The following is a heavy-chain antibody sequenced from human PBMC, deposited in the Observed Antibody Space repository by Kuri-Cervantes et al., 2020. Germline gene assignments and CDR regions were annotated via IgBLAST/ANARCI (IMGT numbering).Heavy chain of an antibody. CDR1: GFSLSTSGMC. V-gene: IGHV2-70*12. D-gene: IGHD3-22*01. J-gene: IGHJ4*02. CDR3: AHRYYDSSGYSFDY. Sequence: SGPTLVKPTQTLTLTCTFSGFSLSTSGMCVSWVRQPPGKALEWLALIDWDDDKYYSTSLKSRLTITKDTSKNQVVLTMTNMDPVDTAAYYCAHRYYDSSGYSFDYWGQGTLVTVSS. CDR2: IDWDDDK.